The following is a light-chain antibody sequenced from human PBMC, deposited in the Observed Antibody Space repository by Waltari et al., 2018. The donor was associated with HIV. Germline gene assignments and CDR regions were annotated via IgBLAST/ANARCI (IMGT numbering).Light chain of an antibody. Sequence: QSALTQPASVSGSPGQSITISCTGTSRDVESYNLVSWYQQHPGKAPKLMIYEVTQRPSGVSNRFSGSKSGNTASLTISGLQAEDEADYYCCSYAGSSTWVFGGGTKLTVL. CDR2: EVT. J-gene: IGLJ3*02. CDR1: SRDVESYNL. CDR3: CSYAGSSTWV. V-gene: IGLV2-23*02.